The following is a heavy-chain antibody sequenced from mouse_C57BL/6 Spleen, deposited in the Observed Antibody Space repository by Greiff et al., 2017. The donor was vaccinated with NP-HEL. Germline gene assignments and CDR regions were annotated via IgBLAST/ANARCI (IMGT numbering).Heavy chain of an antibody. CDR1: GYTFTSYW. Sequence: QVQLQQSGAELAKPGASVKLSCKASGYTFTSYWMHWVKQRPGQGLEWIGYINPSSGYTKYNQKFKDKATLTADKSSSTAYMQLSSLTYEDSAVYYCARSYEGDYYAMDYWGQGTSVTVSS. J-gene: IGHJ4*01. D-gene: IGHD1-1*01. V-gene: IGHV1-7*01. CDR3: ARSYEGDYYAMDY. CDR2: INPSSGYT.